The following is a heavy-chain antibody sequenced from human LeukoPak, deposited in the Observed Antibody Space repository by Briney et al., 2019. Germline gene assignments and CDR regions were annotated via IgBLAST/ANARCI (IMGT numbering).Heavy chain of an antibody. J-gene: IGHJ4*02. D-gene: IGHD1-26*01. CDR1: GGSISSTNW. V-gene: IGHV4-4*02. CDR3: SRESGAFCPFDY. CDR2: ISLAGRT. Sequence: PSETLSLTCGVSGGSISSTNWWSWVRQPPGQGLEWIGEISLAGRTNYNPSLNDRVTMSLDESSNQVSLNLTSATAADTAIYYCSRESGAFCPFDYWGQGTLVTVSS.